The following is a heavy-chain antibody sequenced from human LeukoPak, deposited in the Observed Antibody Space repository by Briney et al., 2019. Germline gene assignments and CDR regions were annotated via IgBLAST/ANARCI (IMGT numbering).Heavy chain of an antibody. J-gene: IGHJ4*02. D-gene: IGHD6-13*01. CDR3: ARCDSYSSSWSRQFDY. CDR2: ITATSGSL. V-gene: IGHV3-48*04. Sequence: PGGSLRLSCTGSNFSFGYYGMNWVRQTPGKGLEWLSYITATSGSLYYADSVKGRFTVSRDNSKNSLYLQMDSLRAEDTAVYYCARCDSYSSSWSRQFDYWGPGTLVTVSS. CDR1: NFSFGYYG.